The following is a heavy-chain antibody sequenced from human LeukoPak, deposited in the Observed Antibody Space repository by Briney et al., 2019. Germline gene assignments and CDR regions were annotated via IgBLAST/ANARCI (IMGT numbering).Heavy chain of an antibody. CDR1: GVTFSSYA. D-gene: IGHD3-10*01. Sequence: GGSLRLSCAASGVTFSSYAMSWVRQAPGKGLDWVSAISGSGGSTYYADSVKGRFTISRDNSKNTLYLQMNSLRAEDTAVYYCAKDYYGSGSYYLYYFDYWGQGTLVTVSS. J-gene: IGHJ4*02. CDR2: ISGSGGST. V-gene: IGHV3-23*01. CDR3: AKDYYGSGSYYLYYFDY.